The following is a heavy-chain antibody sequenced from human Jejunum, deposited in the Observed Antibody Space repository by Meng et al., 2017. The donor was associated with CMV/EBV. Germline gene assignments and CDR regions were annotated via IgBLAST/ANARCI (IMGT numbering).Heavy chain of an antibody. Sequence: QLPLKPCGAEVKRPGALVRVSCKASCYTFTRHGSSWIRQAPGQGLEWMGWISCYNGDTNYAQKFQGRVTMSTDTSTSQAYMDLRSLRSDDTAVYYCARDPSNTSGRYAYFDDWGQGTLVTVSS. CDR2: ISCYNGDT. D-gene: IGHD6-19*01. V-gene: IGHV1-18*01. CDR1: CYTFTRHG. J-gene: IGHJ4*02. CDR3: ARDPSNTSGRYAYFDD.